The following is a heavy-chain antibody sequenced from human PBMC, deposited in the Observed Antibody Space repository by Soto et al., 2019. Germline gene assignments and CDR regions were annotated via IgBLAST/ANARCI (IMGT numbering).Heavy chain of an antibody. V-gene: IGHV1-69*14. CDR2: IIPIFGTA. Sequence: QVQLVQSGAEVKKPGSSVKVSCKASGGTFSSYAISWVRQAPGQGLEWMGGIIPIFGTADYAQKFQGRVTITADKSTSTAYMEMSSLRSEDTAVYYCASIRANTYYYGMDVWGQGTTITVSS. CDR3: ASIRANTYYYGMDV. CDR1: GGTFSSYA. J-gene: IGHJ6*02. D-gene: IGHD3-10*01.